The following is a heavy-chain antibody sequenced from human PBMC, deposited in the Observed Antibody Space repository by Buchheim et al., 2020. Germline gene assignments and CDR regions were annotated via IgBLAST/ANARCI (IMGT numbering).Heavy chain of an antibody. CDR2: IDPNSGGT. J-gene: IGHJ4*02. V-gene: IGHV1-2*02. CDR3: ARDRHYDFWSGYYFDY. CDR1: GYTFTGYY. Sequence: QVQLVQSGAEVKKPGASVKVSCKASGYTFTGYYMLWVRQAPGQGLEWMGWIDPNSGGTNYAQKFQGRVTMTRATSISTAPMELSRLRSDDTAVYYCARDRHYDFWSGYYFDYWGQGTL. D-gene: IGHD3-3*01.